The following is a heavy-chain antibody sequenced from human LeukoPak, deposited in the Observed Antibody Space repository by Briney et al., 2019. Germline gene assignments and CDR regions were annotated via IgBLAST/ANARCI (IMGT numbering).Heavy chain of an antibody. CDR3: ARDRFSSVDRGYPDY. CDR2: ISSSNTI. Sequence: GGSLRLSCAASGFTFSDYYMSWIRQAPGKGLEWLSYISSSNTIYYADSVKGRFTISRDNAKNSLYLQMNSLRAEDTAVYYCARDRFSSVDRGYPDYWGQGTLVTVSS. CDR1: GFTFSDYY. J-gene: IGHJ4*02. V-gene: IGHV3-11*04. D-gene: IGHD6-25*01.